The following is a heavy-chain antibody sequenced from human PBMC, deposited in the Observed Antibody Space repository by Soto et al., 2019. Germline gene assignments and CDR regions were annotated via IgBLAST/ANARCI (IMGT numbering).Heavy chain of an antibody. CDR1: GFTFSSYG. Sequence: GGSLRLSCAASGFTFSSYGMHWVRQAPGKGLEWVAVISYDGSNKYYGDSVKGRFTISRDNSKNTVYVQMNSLRAEDTAIYYCARDRNYPRDQFDNWGQGIQVTVS. CDR2: ISYDGSNK. CDR3: ARDRNYPRDQFDN. D-gene: IGHD1-7*01. J-gene: IGHJ4*02. V-gene: IGHV3-30*03.